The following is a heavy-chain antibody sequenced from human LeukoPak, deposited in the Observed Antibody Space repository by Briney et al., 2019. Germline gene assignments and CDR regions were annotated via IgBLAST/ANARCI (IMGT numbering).Heavy chain of an antibody. J-gene: IGHJ4*02. CDR2: ISYSGST. V-gene: IGHV4-59*08. CDR1: GGSISSYY. CDR3: ARHIDNGWYAF. Sequence: PSETLSLTCTVSGGSISSYYWSWIRQPPGKGLEWIGYISYSGSTSYNPSLKSRVTMSVDRSRNQFSLKLNSVTAADTAVYYCARHIDNGWYAFWGQGTLVTVSS. D-gene: IGHD6-19*01.